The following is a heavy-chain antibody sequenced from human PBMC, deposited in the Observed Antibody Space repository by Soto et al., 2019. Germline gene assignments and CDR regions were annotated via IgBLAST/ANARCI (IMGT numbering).Heavy chain of an antibody. CDR2: TSGSGDNT. CDR1: GFSFDDYA. CDR3: AKGYYSGYDLAYFDY. Sequence: EVQLLESGGDLVQPGGSLRLSCAASGFSFDDYAMTWVRQAAGKGLEWVSATSGSGDNTYYADSVKGRFPISRDNSKNTLYLQLNSLRAEDTAVYYCAKGYYSGYDLAYFDYWGQGTLVTVSS. V-gene: IGHV3-23*01. J-gene: IGHJ4*02. D-gene: IGHD5-12*01.